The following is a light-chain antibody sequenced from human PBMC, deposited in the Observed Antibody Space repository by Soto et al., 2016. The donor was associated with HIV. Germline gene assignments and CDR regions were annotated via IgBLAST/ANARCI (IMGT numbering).Light chain of an antibody. CDR3: QVRDVTNDLVV. J-gene: IGLJ2*01. CDR1: NVGSKS. Sequence: SYVLTQPPSLSVAPREAARITCGGNNVGSKSVQWYQQKPGQAPVLVVYDDGDRPSGIPERFSGSNSGNTATLTISRVEAGDEADYYCQVRDVTNDLVVFGGGTKLTVL. V-gene: IGLV3-21*02. CDR2: DDG.